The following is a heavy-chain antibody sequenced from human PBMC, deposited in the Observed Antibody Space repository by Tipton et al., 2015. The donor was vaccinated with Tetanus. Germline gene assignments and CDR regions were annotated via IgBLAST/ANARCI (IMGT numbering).Heavy chain of an antibody. CDR2: IFHSGST. Sequence: TLSLTCTVSGASVSSGDSHWTWIRQPPGKGLEWIGHIFHSGSTNYNPSLKSRVTMSIDTSERQFSLKLTSVTSADTAVYYCAKVVGWGDYFDSWGQGILVTVSS. D-gene: IGHD1-26*01. CDR1: GASVSSGDSH. V-gene: IGHV4-61*08. CDR3: AKVVGWGDYFDS. J-gene: IGHJ4*02.